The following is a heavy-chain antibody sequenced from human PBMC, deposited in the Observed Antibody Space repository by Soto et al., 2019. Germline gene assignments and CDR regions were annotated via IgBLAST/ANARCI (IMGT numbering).Heavy chain of an antibody. J-gene: IGHJ5*02. CDR1: GGSVDSVNHY. V-gene: IGHV4-30-4*01. CDR2: IYNGGHT. CDR3: ATSEYSSLSINWFDP. Sequence: SETLSLTCSVSGGSVDSVNHYWSWIRQPPGKGLEWIGYIYNGGHTFYNPSLKSRVKILVDKSRNQFSLRLSSVIAADTAVYFCATSEYSSLSINWFDPWGQGALVTVSS. D-gene: IGHD6-6*01.